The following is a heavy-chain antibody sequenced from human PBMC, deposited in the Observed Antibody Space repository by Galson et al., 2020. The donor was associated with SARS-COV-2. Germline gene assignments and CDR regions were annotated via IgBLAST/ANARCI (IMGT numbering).Heavy chain of an antibody. V-gene: IGHV4-34*01. J-gene: IGHJ4*02. Sequence: ETLSLTCAVYGGSFSGYYWSWIRQPPGKGLEWIGEINHSGSTNYNPSLKSRVTISVDTSKNQFSLKLSSVTAADTAVYYCARWGNSGYDYTPHYFDYWGQGTLVTVSS. CDR3: ARWGNSGYDYTPHYFDY. D-gene: IGHD5-12*01. CDR2: INHSGST. CDR1: GGSFSGYY.